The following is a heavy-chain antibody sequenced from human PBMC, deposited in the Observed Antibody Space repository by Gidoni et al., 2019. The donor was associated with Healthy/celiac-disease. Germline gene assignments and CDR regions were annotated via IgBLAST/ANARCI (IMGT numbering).Heavy chain of an antibody. Sequence: QVQLVQSGAEVKKPGSSVQVSCKASGGTFSSYAISWVRQAPGQGLEWMGRIIPILGIANYAQKFQGRVTITADKSTSTAYMELSSLRSEDTAVYYCAREPTYYYDSSGYGADYWGQGTLVTVSS. V-gene: IGHV1-69*04. CDR2: IIPILGIA. CDR3: AREPTYYYDSSGYGADY. D-gene: IGHD3-22*01. CDR1: GGTFSSYA. J-gene: IGHJ4*02.